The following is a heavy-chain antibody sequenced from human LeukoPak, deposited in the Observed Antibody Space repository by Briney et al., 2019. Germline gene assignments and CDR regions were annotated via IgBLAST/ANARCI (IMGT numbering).Heavy chain of an antibody. CDR2: ISSSGSST. D-gene: IGHD6-6*01. V-gene: IGHV3-23*01. CDR3: AKDRGQLVPKYNWFDP. CDR1: GFTFSSYA. Sequence: GGSLRLFCAASGFTFSSYAMNWVRQAPGKGLEWVSAISSSGSSTYYADSVKGRFTISRDNSKNTLYLQMNSLRAEDTAVYYCAKDRGQLVPKYNWFDPWGQGTLVTVSS. J-gene: IGHJ5*02.